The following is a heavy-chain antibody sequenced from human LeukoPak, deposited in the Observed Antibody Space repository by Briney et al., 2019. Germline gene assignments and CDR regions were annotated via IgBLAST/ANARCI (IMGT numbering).Heavy chain of an antibody. D-gene: IGHD3-10*01. J-gene: IGHJ3*02. Sequence: GGSLRLSCAASGFTFSSYEMHWVRQAPGKGLEWVSYISSSGSTIYYADSVKGRFIISRDNAKNSLFLQMNNLTVEDTAFYYCAREGNVADTFDIWGQGTMVTVSS. CDR3: AREGNVADTFDI. CDR1: GFTFSSYE. CDR2: ISSSGSTI. V-gene: IGHV3-48*03.